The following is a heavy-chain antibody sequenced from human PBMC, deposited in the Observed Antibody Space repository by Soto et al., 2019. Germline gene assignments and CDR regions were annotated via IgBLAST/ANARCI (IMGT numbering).Heavy chain of an antibody. D-gene: IGHD3-16*01. V-gene: IGHV3-15*01. Sequence: EVLLVESGGGLAKPGESLRLSCEASGFTFRNVWMTWIRRAPGRGLEWVATIQKEADGGATDYGAPVAGRFTISRDDSQRILYLQMTSLKSEDTGLYYCTTGENWGRRTLVTVAS. CDR2: IQKEADGGAT. J-gene: IGHJ4*02. CDR1: GFTFRNVW. CDR3: TTGEN.